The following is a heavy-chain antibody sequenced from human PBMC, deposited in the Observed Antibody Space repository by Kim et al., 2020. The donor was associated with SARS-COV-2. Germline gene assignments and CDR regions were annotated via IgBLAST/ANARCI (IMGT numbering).Heavy chain of an antibody. J-gene: IGHJ4*02. CDR2: ISAYNGNT. D-gene: IGHD6-13*01. CDR3: ARAESSSWEWNY. CDR1: VYTFTSYG. V-gene: IGHV1-18*01. Sequence: ASVNVSCKASVYTFTSYGISWVRQAPGQGLEWMGWISAYNGNTNYAQKLQGRVTMTTDTSTSTAYMELGSLRSDDTAVYYCARAESSSWEWNYWGQGTLVTVSS.